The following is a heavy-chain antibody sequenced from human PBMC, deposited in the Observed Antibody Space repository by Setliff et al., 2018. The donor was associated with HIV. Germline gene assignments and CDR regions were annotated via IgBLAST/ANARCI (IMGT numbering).Heavy chain of an antibody. Sequence: PGGSLRLSCEASGFTFSIYNMNWVRQAPGEGLEWVSYISTSGSTIYYADSVKGRFTISRDNAKNSLYLQMNSLRAEDTALYYCARTREYYYGSGSPSSYYYMDVWGKGTTVTVSS. J-gene: IGHJ6*03. D-gene: IGHD3-10*01. CDR3: ARTREYYYGSGSPSSYYYMDV. CDR1: GFTFSIYN. V-gene: IGHV3-48*04. CDR2: ISTSGSTI.